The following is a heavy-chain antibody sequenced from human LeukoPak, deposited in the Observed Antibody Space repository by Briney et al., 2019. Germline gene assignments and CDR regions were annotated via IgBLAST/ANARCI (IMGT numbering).Heavy chain of an antibody. CDR2: IYYSGST. CDR1: GGSISSSSYY. CDR3: ARRELYDFWSGYLHDAFDI. Sequence: SETLSLTCTVSGGSISSSSYYWGWIRQPPGKGLEWIGSIYYSGSTYYNPSLKSRVTISVDTSKNQFSLKLSSVTAADTAVYYCARRELYDFWSGYLHDAFDIWGQGTMVTVSS. J-gene: IGHJ3*02. V-gene: IGHV4-39*01. D-gene: IGHD3-3*01.